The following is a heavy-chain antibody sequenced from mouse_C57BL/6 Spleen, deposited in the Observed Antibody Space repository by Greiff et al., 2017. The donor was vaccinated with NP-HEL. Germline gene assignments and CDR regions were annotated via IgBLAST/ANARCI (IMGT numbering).Heavy chain of an antibody. CDR1: GYTFTSYW. Sequence: VQLQQPGAELVRPGSSVKLSCKASGYTFTSYWMDWVKQRPGQGLEWIGNIYPSDSETHYNQKFKDKATLTVDKSSSTAYMQLSSLTSVDSAVYYCARSVKGYFDVWGTGTTVTVSS. CDR2: IYPSDSET. J-gene: IGHJ1*03. V-gene: IGHV1-61*01. CDR3: ARSVKGYFDV.